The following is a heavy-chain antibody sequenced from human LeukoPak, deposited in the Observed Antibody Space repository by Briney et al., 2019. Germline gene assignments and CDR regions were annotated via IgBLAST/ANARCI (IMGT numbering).Heavy chain of an antibody. CDR3: ARNDLGQYYFDY. J-gene: IGHJ4*02. CDR2: ITPILGIA. CDR1: GGTFSSYA. V-gene: IGHV1-69*04. Sequence: ASVKVSCKASGGTFSSYAISWVRQAPGQGLEWMGRITPILGIANYAQKFQGRVTITADKSTSTAYMELSSLRSEDTAVYYCARNDLGQYYFDYWGQGTLVTVSS. D-gene: IGHD3-3*01.